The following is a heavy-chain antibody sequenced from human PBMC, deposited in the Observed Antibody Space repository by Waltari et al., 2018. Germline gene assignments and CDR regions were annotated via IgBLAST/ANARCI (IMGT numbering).Heavy chain of an antibody. J-gene: IGHJ6*02. D-gene: IGHD3-3*01. CDR3: ATIDFGMDV. V-gene: IGHV3-15*01. Sequence: EVQLVESGGGLVKPGGSLGLSCAASAFPFNHSRLPLVRQAPGKGLEWVGRIKRKTDGGTTDYTAPVEGRFTISRDDSKNMLYLQMNSLNTEDTAVYYCATIDFGMDVWGQGTTVTVSS. CDR2: IKRKTDGGTT. CDR1: AFPFNHSR.